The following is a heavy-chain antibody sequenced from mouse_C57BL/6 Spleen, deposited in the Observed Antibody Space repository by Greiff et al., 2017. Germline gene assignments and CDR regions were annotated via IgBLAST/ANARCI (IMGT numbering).Heavy chain of an antibody. J-gene: IGHJ1*03. V-gene: IGHV1-50*01. CDR2: CDPSDSST. Sequence: VQLQQPGAELVKPGASVKLSCKASGYTFTSYWMQWVKQRPGHGLEWIGECDPSDSSTNYNQKFKGKATLTVDTSSRTSYIQLSSLTSEDSAVYYCERYPYGSKGYFDGWGTETTVTVYS. D-gene: IGHD1-1*01. CDR1: GYTFTSYW. CDR3: ERYPYGSKGYFDG.